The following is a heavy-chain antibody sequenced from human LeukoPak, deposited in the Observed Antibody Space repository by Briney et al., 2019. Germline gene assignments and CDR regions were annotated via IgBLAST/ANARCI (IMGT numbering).Heavy chain of an antibody. J-gene: IGHJ4*02. V-gene: IGHV4-59*01. CDR3: ARGVYIAAAQCAY. Sequence: KPSETLSLTCTVSGGSMSSYYWSWIRQPPGKGLEWIGYIYYSGTTNYNPSLKSRVTISVDTSKNQFSLKLSSVTAADTAVYYCARGVYIAAAQCAYWGQGTLVTVSS. CDR1: GGSMSSYY. D-gene: IGHD6-13*01. CDR2: IYYSGTT.